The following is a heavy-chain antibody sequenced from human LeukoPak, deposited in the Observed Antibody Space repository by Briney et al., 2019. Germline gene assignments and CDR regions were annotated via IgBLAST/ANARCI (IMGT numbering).Heavy chain of an antibody. Sequence: SETLSLTCTVSGASISSYYWSWIRQPPGKGLEWIGYIYYSGSTHYNPSLKSRVTISVDTSKNQFSLRLSSMTAADTAVYYCASGPFPAAGTDHQFDYWGQGTLVTVSS. J-gene: IGHJ4*02. D-gene: IGHD6-13*01. V-gene: IGHV4-59*01. CDR1: GASISSYY. CDR3: ASGPFPAAGTDHQFDY. CDR2: IYYSGST.